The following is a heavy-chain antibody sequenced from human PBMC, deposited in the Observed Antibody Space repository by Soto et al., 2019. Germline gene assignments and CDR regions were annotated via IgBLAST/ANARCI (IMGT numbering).Heavy chain of an antibody. CDR3: AKDMVSSTASDAFDI. Sequence: EVQLLESGGGLVQPGGSLRLSCSASGLTFSSDAMTWVRQAPVKGLEWVSGISGGGYSTDYADSVKGRFTISRDNSKNTLYLQMNSLRVEDTAVYYCAKDMVSSTASDAFDIWGQGTMVTVSS. V-gene: IGHV3-23*01. J-gene: IGHJ3*02. CDR1: GLTFSSDA. CDR2: ISGGGYST. D-gene: IGHD3-10*01.